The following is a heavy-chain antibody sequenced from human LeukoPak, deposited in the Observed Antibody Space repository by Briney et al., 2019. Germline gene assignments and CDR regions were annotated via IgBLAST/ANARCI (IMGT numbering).Heavy chain of an antibody. CDR1: GGSISFYY. Sequence: KTSETLSLTCTVSGGSISFYYWTWIRQPPGKGLEWIGHIYYSGRITYNPSLKGRGTMSVDTSKNQVSLKLDSVTAADTAVYYCAGFFPTGVVIDWGRGTLVTVSS. D-gene: IGHD4-23*01. CDR2: IYYSGRI. CDR3: AGFFPTGVVID. V-gene: IGHV4-59*01. J-gene: IGHJ4*02.